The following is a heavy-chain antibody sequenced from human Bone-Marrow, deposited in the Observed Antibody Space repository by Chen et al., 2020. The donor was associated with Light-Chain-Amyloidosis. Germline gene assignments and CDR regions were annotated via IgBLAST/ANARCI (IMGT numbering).Heavy chain of an antibody. CDR2: ISSDGNNN. Sequence: QVQLVESGGGVVRPGRSLRLSCAASGLIFSKYAIHWVRQAPGKGLEWVAVISSDGNNNYYDVSVRGRFTISRDNSKNTVSLQMNSLTTEDTAVYYCVKEGVVVRGVIWSHFDYWGQGTQVTVTS. J-gene: IGHJ4*02. CDR1: GLIFSKYA. CDR3: VKEGVVVRGVIWSHFDY. D-gene: IGHD3-10*01. V-gene: IGHV3-30*04.